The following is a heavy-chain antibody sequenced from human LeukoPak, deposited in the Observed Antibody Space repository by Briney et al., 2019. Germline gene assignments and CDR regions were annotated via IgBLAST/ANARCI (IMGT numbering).Heavy chain of an antibody. D-gene: IGHD5-24*01. CDR2: IHYSGST. J-gene: IGHJ4*02. CDR3: ARGGEMATIPHGD. CDR1: GASITGYF. Sequence: SETLSLTCTVSGASITGYFWSWIRQPPGKGLEWIAYIHYSGSTSYNPSLKSRVTISVDTSKNQFSLKLSSVTAADTAVYYCARGGEMATIPHGDWGQGTLVTV. V-gene: IGHV4-59*01.